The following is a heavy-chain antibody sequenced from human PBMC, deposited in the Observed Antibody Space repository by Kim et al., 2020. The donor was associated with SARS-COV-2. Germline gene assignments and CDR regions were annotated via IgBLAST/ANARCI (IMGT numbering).Heavy chain of an antibody. Sequence: GGSLRLSCAASGFTFSNYEMDWVRQTPGKGLEWISYISSSGSNIYYADSVKGRFTISRDNAKNSLYLQMNSLRVEDTAVYYCARGGCSRGSCYSFINIDYWGQGTLVTVSS. CDR3: ARGGCSRGSCYSFINIDY. CDR1: GFTFSNYE. V-gene: IGHV3-48*03. J-gene: IGHJ4*02. D-gene: IGHD2-15*01. CDR2: ISSSGSNI.